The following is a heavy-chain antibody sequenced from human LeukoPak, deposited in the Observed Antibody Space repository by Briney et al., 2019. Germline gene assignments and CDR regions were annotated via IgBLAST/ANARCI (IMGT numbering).Heavy chain of an antibody. V-gene: IGHV1-69*05. CDR2: IIPIFGTA. D-gene: IGHD1-26*01. CDR1: GYSFTSYW. J-gene: IGHJ4*02. Sequence: KISCKGSGYSFTSYWISWVRQAPGQGLEWMGRIIPIFGTANYAQKFQGRVTITTDESTSTAYMELSSLRSEDTAVYYCARDEEWELLLNYWGQGTLVTVSS. CDR3: ARDEEWELLLNY.